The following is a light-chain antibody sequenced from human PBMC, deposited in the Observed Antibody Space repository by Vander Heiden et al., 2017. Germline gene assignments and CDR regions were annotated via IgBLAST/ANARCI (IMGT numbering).Light chain of an antibody. J-gene: IGLJ2*01. CDR2: DSN. CDR3: GTWDRTLGAVV. CDR1: SSNVGSNY. Sequence: QSVLTHPPSVSAAPGQKLTISCFGSSSNVGSNYVSWYNQQPGTAPKLLIYDSNKRPSGIPDLFSGSKSGTSATLSITGLQTWYEADYYCGTWDRTLGAVVFGVGTKLTVL. V-gene: IGLV1-51*01.